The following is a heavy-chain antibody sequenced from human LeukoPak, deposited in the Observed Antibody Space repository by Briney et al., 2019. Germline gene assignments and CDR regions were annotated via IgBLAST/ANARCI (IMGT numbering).Heavy chain of an antibody. J-gene: IGHJ3*02. V-gene: IGHV4-30-4*01. CDR1: GGSISSGDYY. D-gene: IGHD2-2*01. CDR3: ARATYQLYCSSTSCYDAFDI. Sequence: PSETLSLTCTVSGGSISSGDYYWSWIRQPPGKGLEWIGYIYYSGSTYYNPSLKSRVTISVDTSKNQFSLKLSSVTAADTAVYYCARATYQLYCSSTSCYDAFDIWGQGTMVTVSS. CDR2: IYYSGST.